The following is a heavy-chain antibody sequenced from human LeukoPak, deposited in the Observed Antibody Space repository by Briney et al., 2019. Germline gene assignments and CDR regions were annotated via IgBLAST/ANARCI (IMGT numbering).Heavy chain of an antibody. J-gene: IGHJ4*02. D-gene: IGHD6-19*01. CDR3: ARWRSSGWYSRVYFDY. CDR2: INHSGST. Sequence: NPSETLSLTCAVYGGSFSGYYWSWIRQPPGKGLEWIGEINHSGSTNYNPSLKSRVTISVDTSKNQFSLKLSSVTAADTAVYYCARWRSSGWYSRVYFDYWGQGTLVTVSS. V-gene: IGHV4-34*01. CDR1: GGSFSGYY.